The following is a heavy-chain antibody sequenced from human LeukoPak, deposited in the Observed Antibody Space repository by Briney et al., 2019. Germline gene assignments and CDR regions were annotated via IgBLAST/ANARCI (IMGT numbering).Heavy chain of an antibody. V-gene: IGHV4-30-4*08. Sequence: SQTLSLICTVSGGSISSGDYYWSWIRQPPGKGLEWIGYIYYSGSTYYNPSLKSRVTISVDTSKNQFSLKLSSVTAADTAVYYCAREGSSRSAFDIWGQGTMVTVSS. CDR1: GGSISSGDYY. CDR3: AREGSSRSAFDI. CDR2: IYYSGST. J-gene: IGHJ3*02. D-gene: IGHD6-13*01.